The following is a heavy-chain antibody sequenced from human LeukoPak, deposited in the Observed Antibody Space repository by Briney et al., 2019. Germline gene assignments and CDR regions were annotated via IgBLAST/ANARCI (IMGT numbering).Heavy chain of an antibody. CDR3: AELGITMIGGV. V-gene: IGHV3-21*01. CDR1: GFTFSSYS. D-gene: IGHD3-10*02. J-gene: IGHJ6*04. CDR2: ISSSSSYI. Sequence: GGPLRLSCAASGFTFSSYSMNWVRQAPGKGLEWVSSISSSSSYIYYADSLKGRFTISRDNAKNSLYLQMSSLRAEDTAVYYCAELGITMIGGVWGKGTTVTISS.